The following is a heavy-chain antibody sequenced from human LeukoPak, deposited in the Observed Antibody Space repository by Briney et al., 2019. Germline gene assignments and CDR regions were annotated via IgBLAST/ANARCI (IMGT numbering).Heavy chain of an antibody. D-gene: IGHD3-10*01. V-gene: IGHV3-23*01. CDR3: SGYYHGFPY. CDR2: ISGSGGST. Sequence: GRSLRLSCAASGFTFSTSAMRWVRQAPGKGLEWVSAISGSGGSTYYADSVKGRFIISRDNSKNTLYLQMNSLRAEDTAMYYCSGYYHGFPYWGQGTLVTVSS. J-gene: IGHJ4*02. CDR1: GFTFSTSA.